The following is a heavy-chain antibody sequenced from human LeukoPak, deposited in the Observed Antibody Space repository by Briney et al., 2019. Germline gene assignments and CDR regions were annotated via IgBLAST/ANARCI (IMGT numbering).Heavy chain of an antibody. V-gene: IGHV4-39*07. Sequence: SETLSLTCTVSGGSISSITYYWGWIRQPPGKGLEWLGSLYYSGSTYYNPSLKSRVTISVDTPKNQFSLKLRSVTAADTAVYYCARDYGDIPPDWYYDLWGRGTLVTVSS. D-gene: IGHD4-17*01. J-gene: IGHJ2*01. CDR1: GGSISSITYY. CDR2: LYYSGST. CDR3: ARDYGDIPPDWYYDL.